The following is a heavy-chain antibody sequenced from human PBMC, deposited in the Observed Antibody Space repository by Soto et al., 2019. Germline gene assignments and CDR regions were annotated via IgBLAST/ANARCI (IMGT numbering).Heavy chain of an antibody. Sequence: ASVKVSCKASGFTFTSSTAQWVRQARGQRLEWIGWIVVGSGNTNYAQKFQERVTITRDMSTSTAYMELSSLRSEDTAVYYCAAGPTSGGWYYYYGMDVWGQGTTVTVSS. V-gene: IGHV1-58*01. CDR1: GFTFTSST. CDR3: AAGPTSGGWYYYYGMDV. J-gene: IGHJ6*02. D-gene: IGHD6-19*01. CDR2: IVVGSGNT.